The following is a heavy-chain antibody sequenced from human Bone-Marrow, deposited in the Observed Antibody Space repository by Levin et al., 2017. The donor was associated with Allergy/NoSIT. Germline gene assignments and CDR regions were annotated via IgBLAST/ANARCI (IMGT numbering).Heavy chain of an antibody. CDR2: IGWDSGRK. V-gene: IGHV3-9*01. CDR3: TKDIAAGGLDV. CDR1: GIIVNDYA. D-gene: IGHD6-25*01. Sequence: GGSLRLSCVGSGIIVNDYAMHWVRQAPGRGLEWVSGIGWDSGRKGYADSVKGRFTISRDNAKNSLYLQMNSLRAEDTALYYCTKDIAAGGLDVWGQGTTVTVSS. J-gene: IGHJ6*02.